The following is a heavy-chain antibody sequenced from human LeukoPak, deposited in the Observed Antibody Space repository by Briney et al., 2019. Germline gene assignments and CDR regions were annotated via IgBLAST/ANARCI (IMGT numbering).Heavy chain of an antibody. CDR2: IYYSGST. CDR1: GGSISSGGYY. V-gene: IGHV4-31*03. CDR3: ARSRYYYDSSGYLRGYYYMDA. Sequence: SETLSLTCTVSGGSISSGGYYWSWIRQHPGKGLEWIGYIYYSGSTYYNPSLKSRVTISVDTSKNQFSLKLSSVTAADTAVYYCARSRYYYDSSGYLRGYYYMDAWGKGTTVTVSS. D-gene: IGHD3-22*01. J-gene: IGHJ6*03.